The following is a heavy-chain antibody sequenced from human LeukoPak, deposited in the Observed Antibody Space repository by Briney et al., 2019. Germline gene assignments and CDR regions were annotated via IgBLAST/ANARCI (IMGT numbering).Heavy chain of an antibody. V-gene: IGHV3-7*01. CDR1: GFTFDDYG. CDR3: TRHYGWSNYN. D-gene: IGHD6-19*01. CDR2: IKQDGSEK. J-gene: IGHJ4*02. Sequence: TGGSLRLSCAASGFTFDDYGMSWVRQAPGKGLEWVANIKQDGSEKYYVASVKGRFTISRDNSKNSLYLQMNSLRADDTAVYYCTRHYGWSNYNWGQGTLVTVSS.